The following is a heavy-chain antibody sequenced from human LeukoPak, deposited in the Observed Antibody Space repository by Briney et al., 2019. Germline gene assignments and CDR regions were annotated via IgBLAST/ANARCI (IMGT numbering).Heavy chain of an antibody. Sequence: GRSLRLSCAASGFTFSRYGMHWVRQAPGKGLEWVAVISYDGSNKNYADSVKGRFTISRDNSKNTLYLQMNSLRADDTAVYYCAKDRSSGWYYFDHWGQGALVTVSS. J-gene: IGHJ4*02. CDR3: AKDRSSGWYYFDH. D-gene: IGHD6-19*01. V-gene: IGHV3-30*18. CDR2: ISYDGSNK. CDR1: GFTFSRYG.